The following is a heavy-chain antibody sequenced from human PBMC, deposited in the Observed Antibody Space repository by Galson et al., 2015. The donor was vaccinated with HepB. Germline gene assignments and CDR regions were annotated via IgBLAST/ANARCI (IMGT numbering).Heavy chain of an antibody. J-gene: IGHJ6*02. V-gene: IGHV3-21*01. CDR2: ISSSSSYI. CDR1: GFTFSSYS. Sequence: SLRLSCAASGFTFSSYSMNWVRQAPGKGLEWVSSISSSSSYIYYADSVKGRFTISRDNAKNSLYLQMNSLRAEDTAVYHCARDSSYGDYYYYGMDVWGQGTTVTVSS. CDR3: ARDSSYGDYYYYGMDV. D-gene: IGHD4-17*01.